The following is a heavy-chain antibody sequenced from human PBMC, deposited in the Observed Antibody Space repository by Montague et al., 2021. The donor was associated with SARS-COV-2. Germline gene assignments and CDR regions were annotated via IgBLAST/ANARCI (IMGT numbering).Heavy chain of an antibody. CDR2: IYSAGSST. D-gene: IGHD3-10*01. J-gene: IGHJ4*02. V-gene: IGHV3-23*03. CDR1: GFTLSSYV. CDR3: FGESSDQYYFDY. Sequence: SLRLSCAASGFTLSSYVMSWVRRPPGKGLEWVSLIYSAGSSTSYADSVKGRFTISRDNSKNTMYLQMNSLRAEDTAVYYCFGESSDQYYFDYWGQGTLVTVSS.